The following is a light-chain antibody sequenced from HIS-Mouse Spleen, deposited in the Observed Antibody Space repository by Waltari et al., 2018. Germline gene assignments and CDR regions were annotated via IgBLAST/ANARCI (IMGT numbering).Light chain of an antibody. J-gene: IGLJ3*02. CDR1: SSDVGRYNL. V-gene: IGLV2-23*01. CDR3: CSYAGSSTWV. CDR2: EGS. Sequence: QSALTQPASVSGSPGQSSTISCTGTSSDVGRYNLVSWYQQHPGKAPKLMIYEGSKRPSGVSNRFSGSKSGTTASLTISGLQAEDEADYYCCSYAGSSTWVFGGGTKLTVL.